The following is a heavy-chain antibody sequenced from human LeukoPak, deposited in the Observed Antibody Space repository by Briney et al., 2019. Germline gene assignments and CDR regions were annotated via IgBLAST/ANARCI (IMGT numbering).Heavy chain of an antibody. CDR2: TSYDGSNK. J-gene: IGHJ3*02. Sequence: GGSLRLSCAASGFTFSSYGMHWVRQAPGKGLDWVAITSYDGSNKYYADSVKGRFTISRDNSKNTLYLQMNSLRAEDTAVYYCVQEGPRGLAFDIWGQGTKVTVSS. CDR3: VQEGPRGLAFDI. CDR1: GFTFSSYG. V-gene: IGHV3-30*18.